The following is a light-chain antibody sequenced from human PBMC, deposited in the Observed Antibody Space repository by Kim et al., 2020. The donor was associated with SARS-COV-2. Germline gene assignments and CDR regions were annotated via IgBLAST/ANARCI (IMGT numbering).Light chain of an antibody. CDR1: SSNLGRNY. J-gene: IGLJ1*01. CDR3: AAWDDSLSAYV. V-gene: IGLV1-47*01. CDR2: RGN. Sequence: QSVLTQPPSASGTPGQRVTISCSGGSSNLGRNYVYWYQHVPGAAHKLLIYRGNNRPSGVPDRFAGSKSDNSASLVISGLRSEDEADYYCAAWDDSLSAYVFGTGTKVTVL.